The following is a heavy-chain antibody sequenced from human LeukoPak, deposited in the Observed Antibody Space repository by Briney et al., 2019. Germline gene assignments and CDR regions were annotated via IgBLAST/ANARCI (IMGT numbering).Heavy chain of an antibody. J-gene: IGHJ4*02. CDR1: GYSFTSHY. CDR3: ARDWGLDIVVVPAAI. Sequence: ASVKVSCKASGYSFTSHYIHWVRQAPGQGLEWMGWINPNSGGTNYAQKFQGRVTMTRDTSISTAYMELSRLRSDDTAVYYCARDWGLDIVVVPAAIWGQGTLVTVSS. V-gene: IGHV1-2*02. D-gene: IGHD2-2*01. CDR2: INPNSGGT.